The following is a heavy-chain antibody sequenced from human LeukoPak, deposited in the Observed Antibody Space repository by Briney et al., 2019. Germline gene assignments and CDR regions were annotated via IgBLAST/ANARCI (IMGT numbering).Heavy chain of an antibody. J-gene: IGHJ4*02. CDR2: ISGSGNT. Sequence: PGGSLRLSCATSGFTFSSHWMHWVRQVPGKGLVWVSAISGSGNTYYADSVKGRFTISRDNSKNTLYLLMDSLRAEDTAVYYCAKRWQGNSRALDYWGQGTLVTVSS. V-gene: IGHV3-23*01. CDR1: GFTFSSHW. CDR3: AKRWQGNSRALDY. D-gene: IGHD5-24*01.